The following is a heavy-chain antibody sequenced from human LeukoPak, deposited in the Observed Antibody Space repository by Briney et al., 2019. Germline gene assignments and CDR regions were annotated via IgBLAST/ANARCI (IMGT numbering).Heavy chain of an antibody. Sequence: PSETLSLTCTVSGYSISSGYYWGWIRQPPGKGLEWIGSIYRSGSTYNKPSLKSRISISLDTSKNHFSLKLTSVTAADTAVYYCARAPLIVVVVAATFDYWGQGTLVTVSS. CDR3: ARAPLIVVVVAATFDY. CDR2: IYRSGST. CDR1: GYSISSGYY. J-gene: IGHJ4*02. D-gene: IGHD2-15*01. V-gene: IGHV4-38-2*02.